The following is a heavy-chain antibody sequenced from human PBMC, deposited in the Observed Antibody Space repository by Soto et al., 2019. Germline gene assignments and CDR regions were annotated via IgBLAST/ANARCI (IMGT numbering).Heavy chain of an antibody. V-gene: IGHV1-69*02. CDR2: IIPILVIA. CDR3: ARVLGDPRMITFGGVGCDY. Sequence: QVQLVQSGAEVKKPGSSVKVSCKASGGTFSSYTISWVRQAPGQGLEWMGRIIPILVIANYAQKFQGRVTITADKSTSTAYMELSSLRSEDTAVYYCARVLGDPRMITFGGVGCDYWGQGTLVTVSS. J-gene: IGHJ4*02. D-gene: IGHD3-16*01. CDR1: GGTFSSYT.